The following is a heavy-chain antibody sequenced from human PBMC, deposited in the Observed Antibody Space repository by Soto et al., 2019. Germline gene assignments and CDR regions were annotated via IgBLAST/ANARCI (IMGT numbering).Heavy chain of an antibody. CDR2: IGHSGYSI. V-gene: IGHV3-23*01. D-gene: IGHD3-9*01. CDR3: ARSDDKDILTGCYN. Sequence: GGSLRLSCAASGFTFNNYAMAWVRQAPGKGLEWVSSIGHSGYSINYGDSVKGRFTISRDNSKNMVFREMNGLRAEDTAVYYCARSDDKDILTGCYNWGQGALVTVSS. J-gene: IGHJ4*02. CDR1: GFTFNNYA.